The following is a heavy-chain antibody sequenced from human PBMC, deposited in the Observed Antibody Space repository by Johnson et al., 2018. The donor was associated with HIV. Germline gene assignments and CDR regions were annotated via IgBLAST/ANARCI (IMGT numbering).Heavy chain of an antibody. D-gene: IGHD3-10*01. V-gene: IGHV3-66*01. CDR2: IYSGGDT. Sequence: MQLVESGGGVVQPGGSLRLSCAVSGFTVSSNYITWVRQAPGKGLEWISVIYSGGDTYYADSVQGRFTISRDDSKNTLYLQMNRLTAEDTAVYYCARAPGFSRAFDIWGQGTMVTVSS. J-gene: IGHJ3*02. CDR1: GFTVSSNY. CDR3: ARAPGFSRAFDI.